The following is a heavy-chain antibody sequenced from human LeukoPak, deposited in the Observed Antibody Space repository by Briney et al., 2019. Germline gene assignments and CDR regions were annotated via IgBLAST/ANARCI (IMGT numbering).Heavy chain of an antibody. CDR1: GITFSNYA. D-gene: IGHD5-18*01. CDR2: ISGSAHKI. V-gene: IGHV3-23*01. CDR3: AGRVAGYSSGYVY. J-gene: IGHJ4*02. Sequence: GGSLRLSCVASGITFSNYAVSWVRQAPEKGLDWVSVISGSAHKIRYADSVKGRFTISRDNSENIVYLQMNNLRAEDTAVYYCAGRVAGYSSGYVYWGQGTLVTVSS.